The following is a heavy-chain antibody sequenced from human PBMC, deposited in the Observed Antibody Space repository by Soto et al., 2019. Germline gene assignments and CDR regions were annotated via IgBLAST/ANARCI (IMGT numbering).Heavy chain of an antibody. CDR2: IKQDGSEK. V-gene: IGHV3-7*01. J-gene: IGHJ6*02. D-gene: IGHD2-2*01. CDR3: ARIVVVPAATPDYYYGMDV. CDR1: GFTFSSYW. Sequence: GGSLRLSCAASGFTFSSYWMSWVRQAPGKGLEWVANIKQDGSEKYYVDSVKGRFTISRDNAKNSLYLQMNSLRAEDTAVYYCARIVVVPAATPDYYYGMDVWGQGTTVTVSS.